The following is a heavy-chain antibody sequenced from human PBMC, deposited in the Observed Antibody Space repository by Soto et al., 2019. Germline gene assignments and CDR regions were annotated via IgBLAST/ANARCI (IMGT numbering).Heavy chain of an antibody. V-gene: IGHV4-39*01. CDR3: ARLDFRSGYYGGRFDP. J-gene: IGHJ5*02. CDR1: GDSVNNNDFY. Sequence: SETLSLTCTVSGDSVNNNDFYWAWIHQPPGKGLEWVVTIFYSGTTYHNPSLKGRVTASVDRSENQFSLKLTSVTASDTAVYYCARLDFRSGYYGGRFDPWGQGTLVTVSS. CDR2: IFYSGTT. D-gene: IGHD3-3*01.